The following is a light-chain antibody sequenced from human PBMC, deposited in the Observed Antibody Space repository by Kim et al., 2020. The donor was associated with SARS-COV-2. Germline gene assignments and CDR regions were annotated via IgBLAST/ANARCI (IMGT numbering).Light chain of an antibody. Sequence: DIQMTQSPSTLSASVGDRVTITCRASQSVSSWLAWYQQKPRKAPNLLIYKASSLETGVPSRFGGSGSGTEFTLTISSLQPDDVATYYCQQYDHYTSFGQGTKVEIK. CDR3: QQYDHYTS. J-gene: IGKJ1*01. V-gene: IGKV1-5*03. CDR2: KAS. CDR1: QSVSSW.